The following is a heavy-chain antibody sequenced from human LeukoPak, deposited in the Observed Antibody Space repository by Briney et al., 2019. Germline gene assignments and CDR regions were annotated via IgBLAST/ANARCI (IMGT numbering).Heavy chain of an antibody. V-gene: IGHV4-31*03. CDR3: AREARAYYDFWSGYYLGGMDV. D-gene: IGHD3-3*01. CDR1: GGSISSGGYY. J-gene: IGHJ6*02. Sequence: PSQTLSLTCTVSGGSISSGGYYWSWIRQHPGKGLEWIGYIYYSGSTNYNPSLKSRVTIPVDTSKNQFSLKLSSVTAADTAVYYCAREARAYYDFWSGYYLGGMDVWGQGTTVTVSS. CDR2: IYYSGST.